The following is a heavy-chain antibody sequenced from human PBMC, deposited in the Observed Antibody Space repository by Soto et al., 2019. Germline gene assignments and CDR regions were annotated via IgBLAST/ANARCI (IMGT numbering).Heavy chain of an antibody. V-gene: IGHV1-18*04. Sequence: ASVKVSCKASGYIFTSYGISWVRQATGQGLEGLGWISGYNGNTNYAQKVQGRVTLTTDKSTNTAYMDLWSLTSDDTAVYYWARGPRNCSTSTCFAGVTWFAPWGQGTPVTVP. CDR1: GYIFTSYG. J-gene: IGHJ5*02. CDR2: ISGYNGNT. D-gene: IGHD2-2*01. CDR3: ARGPRNCSTSTCFAGVTWFAP.